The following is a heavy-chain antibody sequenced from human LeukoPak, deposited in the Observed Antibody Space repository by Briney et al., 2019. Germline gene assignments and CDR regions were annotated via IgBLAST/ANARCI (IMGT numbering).Heavy chain of an antibody. CDR3: ARDGPALDP. V-gene: IGHV4-61*02. CDR2: IYTSGST. J-gene: IGHJ5*02. Sequence: SETLSLTCTVSGGSNSSGSYYWSWIRQPAGKGLEWIGRIYTSGSTNYNPSLKSRVTISVDTSKNQLSLKLSSVTAADTAVYYCARDGPALDPWGQGTLVTVSS. CDR1: GGSNSSGSYY.